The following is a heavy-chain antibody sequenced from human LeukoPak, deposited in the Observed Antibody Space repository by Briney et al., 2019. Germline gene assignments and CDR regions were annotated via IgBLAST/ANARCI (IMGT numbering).Heavy chain of an antibody. CDR2: IYYSGST. CDR3: ARLPAARSDAFDI. CDR1: GGSISSGDYY. Sequence: SETLSLTCTVSGGSISSGDYYWSWIRQPPGKGLEWIGYIYYSGSTYYNPSLKSRVIISVDTSKNQFSLKLSSVTAADTAVYYCARLPAARSDAFDIWGQGTMVTVSS. J-gene: IGHJ3*02. D-gene: IGHD2-2*01. V-gene: IGHV4-30-4*01.